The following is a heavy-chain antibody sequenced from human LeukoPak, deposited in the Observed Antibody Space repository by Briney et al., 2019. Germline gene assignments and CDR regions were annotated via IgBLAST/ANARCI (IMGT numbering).Heavy chain of an antibody. CDR2: INPNSGGT. J-gene: IGHJ4*02. CDR1: GYTFTGYY. D-gene: IGHD2-2*01. V-gene: IGHV1-2*06. CDR3: AKERVVIIPTAIDY. Sequence: GASVKVSCKASGYTFTGYYMHWVRQAPGQGLEWMGRINPNSGGTNYAQKFQGRVTMSRDNSKNTLYLQMNSLRAEDAAIYYCAKERVVIIPTAIDYWGQGTLVTVSS.